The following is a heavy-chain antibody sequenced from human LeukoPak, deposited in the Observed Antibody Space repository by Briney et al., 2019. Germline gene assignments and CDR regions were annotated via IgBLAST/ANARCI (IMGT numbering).Heavy chain of an antibody. D-gene: IGHD3-22*01. J-gene: IGHJ3*02. Sequence: SETLSLTCAVSGGSISSSNWWSWVRQPPGKGLEWIGEIYHSGSTNYNPSLKSRVTISVDKSKNQFSLKLSSVTAADTAVYYCARGSGDSSGYFGLGAFDIWGRGTMVTVSS. CDR1: GGSISSSNW. V-gene: IGHV4-4*02. CDR2: IYHSGST. CDR3: ARGSGDSSGYFGLGAFDI.